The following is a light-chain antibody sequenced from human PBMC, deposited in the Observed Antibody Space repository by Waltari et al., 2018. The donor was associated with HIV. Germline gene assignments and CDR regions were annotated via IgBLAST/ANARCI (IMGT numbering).Light chain of an antibody. CDR2: EVT. CDR3: TSYLSSATPE. Sequence: QSALAQPASVSGSPGQTIPISCTGVASDIYKDVSWYQHRPGKAPKVIIYEVTNRPSGVSHRFSCSSSGNTASLTISGLQSEDEADYFCTSYLSSATPEFGGGARLTVL. CDR1: ASDIYKD. V-gene: IGLV2-14*01. J-gene: IGLJ3*02.